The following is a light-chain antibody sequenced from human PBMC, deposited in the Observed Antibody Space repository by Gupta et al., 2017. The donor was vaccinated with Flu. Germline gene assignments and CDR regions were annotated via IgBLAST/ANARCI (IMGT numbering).Light chain of an antibody. CDR2: RAS. CDR3: QQYIGIPRT. CDR1: PIISNG. V-gene: IGKV1-5*03. Sequence: DIQMTQSPSILYASVGAKVTITCRASPIISNGLAWYQQKPGKPPDLLIPRASSLESGVPSRFSGGGSGTEFTLTISSLQADDAAIYYCQQYIGIPRTFGQGTKVEIK. J-gene: IGKJ1*01.